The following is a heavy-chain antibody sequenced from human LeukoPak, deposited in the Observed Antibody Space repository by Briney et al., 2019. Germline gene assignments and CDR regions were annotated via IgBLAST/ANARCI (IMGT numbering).Heavy chain of an antibody. CDR1: GGSFSGYY. CDR2: INHSGST. CDR3: ARSARVYGYFDY. V-gene: IGHV4-34*01. Sequence: SETLSLTCAAYGGSFSGYYWSWIRQPPGKGLEWIGEINHSGSTNYNPSLKSRVTISVDTSKNQFSLKLSSVTAADTAVYYCARSARVYGYFDYWGQGTLVTVSS. D-gene: IGHD2-8*01. J-gene: IGHJ4*02.